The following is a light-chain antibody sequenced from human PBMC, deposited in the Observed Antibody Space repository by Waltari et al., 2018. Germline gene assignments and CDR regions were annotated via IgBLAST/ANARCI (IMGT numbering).Light chain of an antibody. CDR3: QQYSNWPYT. J-gene: IGKJ2*01. Sequence: EIVMTQSPATLSVSPGERATLSCRASQSVSSNLAWYQPKPGQALRLLIYGASTRATGIPGRFGCGGSGTEFTLTISRLQSEDFAVYYCQQYSNWPYTFGQGTKLEIK. CDR2: GAS. CDR1: QSVSSN. V-gene: IGKV3-15*01.